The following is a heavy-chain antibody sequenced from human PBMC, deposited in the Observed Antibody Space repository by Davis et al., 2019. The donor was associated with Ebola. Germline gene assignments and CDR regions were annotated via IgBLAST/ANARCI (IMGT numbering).Heavy chain of an antibody. CDR3: AKAMGATGGADY. CDR1: GFTFSAYG. Sequence: PGGSLRLSCTASGFTFSAYGMHWVRQAPGKGLEWVASIHHDGNNKYYIDSVKGRFTISRDNSKNTLYLQVNSLRDEDTALYYCAKAMGATGGADYWGHGTLVTVSS. J-gene: IGHJ4*01. V-gene: IGHV3-30*02. D-gene: IGHD1-26*01. CDR2: IHHDGNNK.